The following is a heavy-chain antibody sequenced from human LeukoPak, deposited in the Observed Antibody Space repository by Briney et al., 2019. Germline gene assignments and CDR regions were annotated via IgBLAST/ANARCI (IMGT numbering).Heavy chain of an antibody. D-gene: IGHD5-24*01. V-gene: IGHV3-30*18. J-gene: IGHJ4*02. CDR3: AKDFLPNIWLPRN. CDR2: ISYDGSNK. Sequence: GGSLRLSCAASGFTFSSYGMHWVRQAPGKGLEWVAVISYDGSNKYYADSVKGRFTISRDNSKNTLYLQMNSLRAEDTAVYYCAKDFLPNIWLPRNWGQGTLVTVSS. CDR1: GFTFSSYG.